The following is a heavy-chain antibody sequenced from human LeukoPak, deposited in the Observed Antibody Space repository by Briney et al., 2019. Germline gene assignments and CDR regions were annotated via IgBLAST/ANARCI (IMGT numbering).Heavy chain of an antibody. CDR2: ISGSGSKT. V-gene: IGHV3-23*01. Sequence: GGSLRPSCAASGFTFSTCAINWVCQAPGKGLEWVSAISGSGSKTFYADSVKGRFTISRDNPKNTLYLQMNSLRPEDTAVYYCVKEPRGYSFSFDIWGQGTMVTVSS. D-gene: IGHD5-18*01. CDR3: VKEPRGYSFSFDI. J-gene: IGHJ3*02. CDR1: GFTFSTCA.